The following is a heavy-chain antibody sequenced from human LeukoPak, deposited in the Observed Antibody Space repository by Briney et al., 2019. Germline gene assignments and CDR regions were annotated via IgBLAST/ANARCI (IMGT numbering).Heavy chain of an antibody. D-gene: IGHD6-13*01. CDR1: GFTFDDYA. CDR2: ISWNSGSI. J-gene: IGHJ4*02. CDR3: AITKGRDESGSSWSPFDY. Sequence: GRSLRLSCAASGFTFDDYAMHWVRQAPGKGLEWVSGISWNSGSIGYADSVKGRFTISRDNAKNSLYLQMNSLRAEDTALYYCAITKGRDESGSSWSPFDYWGQGTLVTVSS. V-gene: IGHV3-9*01.